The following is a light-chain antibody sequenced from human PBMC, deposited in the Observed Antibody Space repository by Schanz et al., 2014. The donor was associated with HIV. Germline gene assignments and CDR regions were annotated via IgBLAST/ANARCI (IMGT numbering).Light chain of an antibody. CDR1: QSVSSD. V-gene: IGKV3-11*01. CDR3: QQSFSTPPVT. CDR2: GAS. Sequence: EIVLTQSPATLSLSPGERATLSCRARQSVSSDLAWYQQKPGQAPRLLIYGASSRATGIPDRFSGSGSGTDFTLTISSLQPEDFATYFCQQSFSTPPVTFGGGTKVDIK. J-gene: IGKJ4*01.